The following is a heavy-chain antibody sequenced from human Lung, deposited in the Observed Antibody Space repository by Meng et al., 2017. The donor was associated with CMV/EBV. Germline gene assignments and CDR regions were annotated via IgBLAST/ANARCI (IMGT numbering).Heavy chain of an antibody. J-gene: IGHJ4*02. CDR2: VHSSGST. Sequence: QVQLQESGPGLVKPSQTLSLTCTVSGGSISTSGSYWGWVRRPPGKGLEWIGSVHSSGSTFYIPSLKSRLTISLDTSKNQFSLRLSSVTAADTALYYCARDTGNFQIDYWGQGILVTVSS. CDR1: GGSISTSGSY. CDR3: ARDTGNFQIDY. V-gene: IGHV4-39*07. D-gene: IGHD1-7*01.